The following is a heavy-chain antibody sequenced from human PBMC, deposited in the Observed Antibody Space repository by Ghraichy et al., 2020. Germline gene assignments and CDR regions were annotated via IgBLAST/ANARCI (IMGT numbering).Heavy chain of an antibody. V-gene: IGHV3-23*01. Sequence: GGSLRLSCAASGFTFSGNAMTWVRQGTGKGLEWVSTIHEAGGSRNYADSVKGRFTISRDDSKNMLYLQMNSLRAEDTAVYYCAKERGSKYFNWFKDYWGQGTLVTVSS. D-gene: IGHD3-10*01. CDR2: IHEAGGSR. CDR1: GFTFSGNA. J-gene: IGHJ4*02. CDR3: AKERGSKYFNWFKDY.